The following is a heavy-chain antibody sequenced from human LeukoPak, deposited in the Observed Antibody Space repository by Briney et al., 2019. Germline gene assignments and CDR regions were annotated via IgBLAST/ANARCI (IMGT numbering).Heavy chain of an antibody. CDR2: ISGSGGHT. CDR3: ARDRVMFYTAGAFDY. Sequence: PGGSLRLSCAASGFTFSTYAMSWVRQGPGKGLEWVSAISGSGGHTYYADAVKGRFTISRDNSKNTLYLQMNSLRAEDTAIYYCARDRVMFYTAGAFDYWGQGTLVTVSS. J-gene: IGHJ4*02. CDR1: GFTFSTYA. D-gene: IGHD5-18*01. V-gene: IGHV3-23*01.